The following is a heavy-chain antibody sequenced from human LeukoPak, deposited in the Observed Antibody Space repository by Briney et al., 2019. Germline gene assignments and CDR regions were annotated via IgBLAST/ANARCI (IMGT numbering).Heavy chain of an antibody. CDR2: INTDGSST. CDR3: ARSTMTPFPHAFDI. CDR1: GFTFSSYW. D-gene: IGHD3-22*01. J-gene: IGHJ3*02. Sequence: GGSLRLSCAASGFTFSSYWMHWVRQAPGKGLVWVSRINTDGSSTSYADSVKGRFTISRDNAKNTLYLQMNSLRAEDTAVYYCARSTMTPFPHAFDIWGQGTMVTVSS. V-gene: IGHV3-74*01.